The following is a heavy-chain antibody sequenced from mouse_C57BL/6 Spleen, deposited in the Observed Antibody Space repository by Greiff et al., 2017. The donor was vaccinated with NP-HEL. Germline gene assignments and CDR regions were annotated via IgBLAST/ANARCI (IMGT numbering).Heavy chain of an antibody. J-gene: IGHJ3*01. CDR1: GFNIKNTY. D-gene: IGHD2-1*01. CDR2: IDPANGNT. V-gene: IGHV14-3*01. Sequence: EVKLLESVAELVRPGASVKLSCAASGFNIKNTYMHWVKQRPEQGLEWIGRIDPANGNTKYAPKFQGKATITADTSSNTAYLQLSSLTSEDTAIYYCARLYGNYEAWFAYWGQGTLVTVSA. CDR3: ARLYGNYEAWFAY.